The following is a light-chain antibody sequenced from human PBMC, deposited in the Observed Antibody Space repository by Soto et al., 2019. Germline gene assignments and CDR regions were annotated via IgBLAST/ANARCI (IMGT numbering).Light chain of an antibody. CDR1: QSVSSSY. J-gene: IGKJ1*01. CDR2: GAS. CDR3: QQYGSSP. V-gene: IGKV3-20*01. Sequence: EIVLTQSPGTLSLSPGAIATLSCRASQSVSSSYLAWYQQKPGQAPRLLIYGASSRATGIPDRFSGSGSGTDFTLTISRLEPEDFAVYYCQQYGSSPLGQGTKVDI.